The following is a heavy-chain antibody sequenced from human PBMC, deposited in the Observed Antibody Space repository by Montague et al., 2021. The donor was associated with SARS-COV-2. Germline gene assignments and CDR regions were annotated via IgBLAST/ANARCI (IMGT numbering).Heavy chain of an antibody. CDR2: MHFTGKT. Sequence: SETLSLTYSVSGDSITNHYWSWIRQSAGKGLQWLGRMHFTGKTNFSPFFSSRLTMSADTSKNQLSLKLTSVTAADTAIYFCARDRFDFGAGRQGTIDFWGQGTLVTVSS. CDR1: GDSITNHY. CDR3: ARDRFDFGAGRQGTIDF. V-gene: IGHV4-4*07. J-gene: IGHJ4*02. D-gene: IGHD4/OR15-4a*01.